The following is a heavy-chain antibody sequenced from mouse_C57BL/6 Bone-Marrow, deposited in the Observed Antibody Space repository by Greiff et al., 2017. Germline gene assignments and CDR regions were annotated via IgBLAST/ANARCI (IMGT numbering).Heavy chain of an antibody. CDR1: GFTFSSYG. D-gene: IGHD1-1*01. CDR2: ISSGGSYT. J-gene: IGHJ2*01. V-gene: IGHV5-6*02. CDR3: SRHRGSSFDY. Sequence: DVKLVESGGDLVKPRGSLKLSCAASGFTFSSYGMSWVRQTPDKRLEWVATISSGGSYTYYPDSVKGRFTISRDKAKNTLYLQMSSLKSEDTAMYYCSRHRGSSFDYWGQGTTLTVSS.